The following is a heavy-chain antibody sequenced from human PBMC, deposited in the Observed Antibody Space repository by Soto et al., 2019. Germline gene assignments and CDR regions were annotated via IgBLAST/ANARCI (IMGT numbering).Heavy chain of an antibody. J-gene: IGHJ4*02. Sequence: GGSLRLSCAASGFTFSSYSMNWVRQAPGKGLEWVSAISSSGGNTYYADSVKGRFTISRDNSKNTLYLQMNSLRAEDTAVYYCAKEGLVPYLEYWGQGTQVTVSS. D-gene: IGHD3-9*01. CDR2: ISSSGGNT. CDR3: AKEGLVPYLEY. V-gene: IGHV3-23*01. CDR1: GFTFSSYS.